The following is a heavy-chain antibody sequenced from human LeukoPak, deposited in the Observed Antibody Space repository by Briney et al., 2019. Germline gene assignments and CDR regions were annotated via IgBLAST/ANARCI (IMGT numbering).Heavy chain of an antibody. D-gene: IGHD3-10*01. J-gene: IGHJ4*02. Sequence: GGSLRLSCAASGFIFSSYAMSWVRQAPGKGLEWVSAISGSGGSTYYADSVKGRFTISRDNSKNTLYLQMNSLRAEDTAVYYCAKADMVRGVTDYWGQGTLVTVSS. CDR2: ISGSGGST. CDR3: AKADMVRGVTDY. V-gene: IGHV3-23*01. CDR1: GFIFSSYA.